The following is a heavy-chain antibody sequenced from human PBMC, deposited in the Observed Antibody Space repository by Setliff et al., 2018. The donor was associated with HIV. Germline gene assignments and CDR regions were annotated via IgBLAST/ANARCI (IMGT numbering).Heavy chain of an antibody. Sequence: ASVKVSCKASGYTFTSYAMNWVRRAPGQGLEWMGWINTNTGNPTYAQGFTGRFVFSLDTSVSTAYLQISSLKAEDTAVYYCATRGEQLYFYGMDVWGQGTTVTVSS. D-gene: IGHD1-26*01. CDR1: GYTFTSYA. V-gene: IGHV7-4-1*02. CDR3: ATRGEQLYFYGMDV. CDR2: INTNTGNP. J-gene: IGHJ6*02.